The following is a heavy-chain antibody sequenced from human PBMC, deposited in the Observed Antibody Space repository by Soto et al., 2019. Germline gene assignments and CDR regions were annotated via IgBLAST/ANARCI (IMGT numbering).Heavy chain of an antibody. CDR1: GGTFSSYA. CDR3: ARAGSGWEYERRYYFDY. D-gene: IGHD6-19*01. J-gene: IGHJ4*02. CDR2: IIPIFGTA. V-gene: IGHV1-69*01. Sequence: QVQLVQSGAEVKKPGSSVKVSCKASGGTFSSYAISWVRQAPGQGLEWMGGIIPIFGTANYAQKFQGRVTITADESTSTAYMELSSLRSEDTAVYYCARAGSGWEYERRYYFDYWGQGTLVTVSS.